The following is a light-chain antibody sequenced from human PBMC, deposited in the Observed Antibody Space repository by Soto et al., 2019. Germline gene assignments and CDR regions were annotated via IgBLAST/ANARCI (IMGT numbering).Light chain of an antibody. CDR1: KSISSW. Sequence: DIPMTQSPSTLSASVGDRVTITFRASKSISSWLAWYQQKPGEAPKLLIYDASSLESGVPSRFSGSGSGTEFTLTLNSLQPDDFAAYYCQQYNSYSVLTFVAGTKVEIK. CDR2: DAS. J-gene: IGKJ4*01. V-gene: IGKV1-5*01. CDR3: QQYNSYSVLT.